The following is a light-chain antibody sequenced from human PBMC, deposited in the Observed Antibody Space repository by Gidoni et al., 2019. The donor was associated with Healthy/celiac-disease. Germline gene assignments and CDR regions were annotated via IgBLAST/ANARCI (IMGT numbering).Light chain of an antibody. J-gene: IGKJ5*01. V-gene: IGKV2-29*02. CDR3: MQGINLQVT. CDR2: EVS. Sequence: DIVMTQTPLSLSFTPAQPASTSCKSSQILLHSDRKTYLHWYLQKPGQSPQLRIYEVSSRFSGVPDRFSGSGSGTDFTMKISRVEAEDVGVYYCMQGINLQVTFGQGTRLEIK. CDR1: QILLHSDRKTY.